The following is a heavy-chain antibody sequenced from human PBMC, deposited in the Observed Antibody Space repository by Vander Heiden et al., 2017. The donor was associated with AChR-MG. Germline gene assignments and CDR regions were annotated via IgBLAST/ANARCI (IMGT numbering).Heavy chain of an antibody. Sequence: EVQLVESGGGLVQPGRSLRLSCAASGFTFADYAMHWVRQAPGKGREWVSGISWNRGSIGYADSVKGRFTISRDNAKNSLYLQMNSLRAEDTALYYCAKDSGTIFGVVAYFDYWGQGTLVTVSP. D-gene: IGHD3-3*01. CDR3: AKDSGTIFGVVAYFDY. V-gene: IGHV3-9*01. CDR1: GFTFADYA. CDR2: ISWNRGSI. J-gene: IGHJ4*02.